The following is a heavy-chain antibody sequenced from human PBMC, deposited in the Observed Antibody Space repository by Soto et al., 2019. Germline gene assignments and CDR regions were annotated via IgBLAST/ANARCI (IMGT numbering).Heavy chain of an antibody. CDR1: GFTFSSYA. D-gene: IGHD3-16*01. CDR3: AKAYEGDYFDY. Sequence: QVQLVESGGGVVQPGRSLRLSCAASGFTFSSYAMHWVRQAPGKGLEWVAVISYDGSNKYYADSVKGRFTISRDNSKNTLYLQINSLRAEDTAVYYCAKAYEGDYFDYWGQAPLVTVPS. J-gene: IGHJ4*02. CDR2: ISYDGSNK. V-gene: IGHV3-30-3*01.